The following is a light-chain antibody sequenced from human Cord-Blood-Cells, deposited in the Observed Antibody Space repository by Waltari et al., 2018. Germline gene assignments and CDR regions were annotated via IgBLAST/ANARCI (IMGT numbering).Light chain of an antibody. CDR2: QDS. J-gene: IGLJ2*01. CDR1: KLEAKY. V-gene: IGLV3-1*01. CDR3: QAWDSSTVV. Sequence: SYELTQPPSVSVSPGQTTSITCSGDKLEAKYACWYQQKPGQSPVLVIYQDSKRPSGIPERFSGSNSGNTATLTISGTQAMDEADYYCQAWDSSTVVFGGGTKLTVL.